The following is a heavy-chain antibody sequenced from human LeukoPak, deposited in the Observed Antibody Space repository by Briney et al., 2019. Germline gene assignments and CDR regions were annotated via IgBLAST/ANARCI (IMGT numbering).Heavy chain of an antibody. V-gene: IGHV3-43D*04. J-gene: IGHJ6*03. CDR1: GFTFDDYA. CDR2: ISWDGGRR. CDR3: AKDLATGSVSQSMDV. Sequence: TGGSLRLSCAASGFTFDDYAMHWVRQAPGKGLEWVSLISWDGGRRDYGDSVKGRFTISRDNSQNFLYLQMNSLRPEDTAVYYCAKDLATGSVSQSMDVWGKGTTVIVSS. D-gene: IGHD3-10*01.